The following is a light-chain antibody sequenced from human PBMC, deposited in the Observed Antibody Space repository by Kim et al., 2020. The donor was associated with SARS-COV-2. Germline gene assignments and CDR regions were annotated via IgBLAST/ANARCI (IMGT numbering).Light chain of an antibody. CDR1: QNINTW. CDR3: QQYSMSYT. J-gene: IGKJ2*01. Sequence: IQMTQSPSTLSASLGDRVTITCRASQNINTWLAWYQQKPGNAPKLLIYKASSLQSGVPSRFSGSGSWTEFTLTISGLQPDDFATYYCQQYSMSYTFGQGTKLEI. V-gene: IGKV1-5*03. CDR2: KAS.